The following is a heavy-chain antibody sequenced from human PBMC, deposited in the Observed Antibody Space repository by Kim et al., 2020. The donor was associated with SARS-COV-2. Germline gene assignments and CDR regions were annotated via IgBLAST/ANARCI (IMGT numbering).Heavy chain of an antibody. Sequence: ASVKVSCKTSGYSFTAFYIHWVRQAPGQGLEYMGWINPKNGGTGYAQRFQGRVTMTKDTSVTTSYVDLNRLRSDDTAVYYCVWTLKSPAEDYWGQGTLVTVSS. J-gene: IGHJ4*02. D-gene: IGHD2-21*01. CDR3: VWTLKSPAEDY. V-gene: IGHV1-2*02. CDR1: GYSFTAFY. CDR2: INPKNGGT.